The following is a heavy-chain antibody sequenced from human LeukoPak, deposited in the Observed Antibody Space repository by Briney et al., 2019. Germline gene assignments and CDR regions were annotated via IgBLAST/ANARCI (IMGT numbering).Heavy chain of an antibody. CDR1: GYTFTSFD. Sequence: ASVKVSCKASGYTFTSFDINWVRQATGQGLEWMGWMDPNSGNTGYAQKFQGRVTMTRDTSISTAYMELSRLRSDDTAVYYCARGKFDYWGQGTLVTVSS. J-gene: IGHJ4*02. CDR2: MDPNSGNT. V-gene: IGHV1-8*01. CDR3: ARGKFDY.